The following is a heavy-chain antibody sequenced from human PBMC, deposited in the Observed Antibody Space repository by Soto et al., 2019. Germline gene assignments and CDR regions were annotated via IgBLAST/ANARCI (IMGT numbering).Heavy chain of an antibody. J-gene: IGHJ5*02. CDR1: GFSLTTRGVG. D-gene: IGHD3-16*01. CDR2: IYWDDDK. CDR3: AHIPNYYQYDWFDP. Sequence: SGPTLGNPTQTLTLTCTFSGFSLTTRGVGVGWIRQPPGKALECLALIYWDDDKRYSPSLQSRLSITKDTSKNQVVLTMTNVDPVDTATYYCAHIPNYYQYDWFDPWGQGTLVPVSS. V-gene: IGHV2-5*02.